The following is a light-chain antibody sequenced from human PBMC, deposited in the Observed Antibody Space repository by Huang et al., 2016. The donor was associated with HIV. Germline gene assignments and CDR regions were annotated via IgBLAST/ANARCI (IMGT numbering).Light chain of an antibody. CDR2: GVS. V-gene: IGKV1-17*03. CDR1: QDIFNY. J-gene: IGKJ1*01. Sequence: DIQMTQSPSVMSASVGDRVTITCRANQDIFNYLAWFQQKPGKVPKRLIYGVSSLQSGVPSMFSGSGSGTEFTLTISSLQPEDFATYYCLQHKAFHLPTFGQGTQVEV. CDR3: LQHKAFHLPT.